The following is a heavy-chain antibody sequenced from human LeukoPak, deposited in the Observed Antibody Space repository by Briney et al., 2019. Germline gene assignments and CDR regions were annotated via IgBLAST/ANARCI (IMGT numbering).Heavy chain of an antibody. D-gene: IGHD6-19*01. J-gene: IGHJ2*01. Sequence: GGSLRLSCAASGFTFSSYWMHWVRQAPGKGLVWVSRINSDGSSTSYADSVKGRFTISRDNAKNTLYPQMNSLRAEDTAVYYCARVKASSGWSGWYFDLRGRGTLVTVSS. V-gene: IGHV3-74*01. CDR1: GFTFSSYW. CDR3: ARVKASSGWSGWYFDL. CDR2: INSDGSST.